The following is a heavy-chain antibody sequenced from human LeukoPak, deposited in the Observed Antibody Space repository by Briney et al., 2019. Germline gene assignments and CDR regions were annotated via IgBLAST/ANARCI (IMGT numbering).Heavy chain of an antibody. CDR2: ISGRGGST. D-gene: IGHD3-22*01. V-gene: IGHV3-23*01. CDR1: GFTFSSYA. CDR3: AKATYYYDSSGYYKTHYFDY. Sequence: PGGSLRLSCAASGFTFSSYAMSWVRQAPGKGLEWVSAISGRGGSTYYADSVKGRFTISRDNSKNTLYLQMNSLRAEDTAVYYCAKATYYYDSSGYYKTHYFDYWGQGTLVTVSS. J-gene: IGHJ4*02.